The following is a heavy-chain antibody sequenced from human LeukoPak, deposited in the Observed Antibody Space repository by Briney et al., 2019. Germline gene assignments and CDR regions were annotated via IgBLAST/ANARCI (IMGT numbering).Heavy chain of an antibody. D-gene: IGHD2-2*01. Sequence: ASETLSLTCAVYGGSFSGYYWSWIRQPPGKGLEWIGEINHSGSTNYNNYNPSLKSRVTILVDTSKNQFSLKLSSVTAADTAVYYCARGQDDVVVPATIDGGFDWWGQGTLVTVSS. CDR1: GGSFSGYY. CDR3: ARGQDDVVVPATIDGGFDW. V-gene: IGHV4-34*01. J-gene: IGHJ4*02. CDR2: INHSGSTNYN.